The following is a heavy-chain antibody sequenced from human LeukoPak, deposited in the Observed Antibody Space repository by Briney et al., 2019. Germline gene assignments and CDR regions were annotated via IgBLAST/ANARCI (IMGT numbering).Heavy chain of an antibody. J-gene: IGHJ4*02. V-gene: IGHV4-4*07. D-gene: IGHD1-26*01. CDR3: AREGGIVGATAPDY. Sequence: PSETLSLTCTVSGGSISSYYWSWIRQPAGKGLEWIGRIYTSGSTNYNPSLKSRVTISVDTSKNQFSLKLSSVTAADTAVYYCAREGGIVGATAPDYWGQGTLVTVSS. CDR1: GGSISSYY. CDR2: IYTSGST.